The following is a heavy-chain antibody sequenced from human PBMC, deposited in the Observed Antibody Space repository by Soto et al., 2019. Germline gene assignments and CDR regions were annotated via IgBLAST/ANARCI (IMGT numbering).Heavy chain of an antibody. CDR3: AKAISSGWYGSPYGMDV. J-gene: IGHJ6*02. V-gene: IGHV3-30*18. CDR2: ISYDGSNK. D-gene: IGHD6-19*01. CDR1: GFTFSSYG. Sequence: PGGSLRLSCAASGFTFSSYGMHWVRQAPGKGLEWVAVISYDGSNKYYADSVKGRFTISRDNSKNTLYLQMNSLRAEDTAVYYCAKAISSGWYGSPYGMDVWGQGTTVTVSS.